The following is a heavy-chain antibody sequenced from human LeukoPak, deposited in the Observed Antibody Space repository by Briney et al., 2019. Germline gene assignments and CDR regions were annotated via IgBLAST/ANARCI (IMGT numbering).Heavy chain of an antibody. CDR3: AREMATAMGYYFDY. CDR1: GYTFTSYG. V-gene: IGHV1-18*01. D-gene: IGHD5-18*01. Sequence: ASVKVSCKASGYTFTSYGISWVRQAPGQGLEWMGWISAYNGNTNYAQKLQGRVTMTTDTSTSTAYMELRSLRSDDTAVYYCAREMATAMGYYFDYWAREPWSPSPQ. J-gene: IGHJ4*02. CDR2: ISAYNGNT.